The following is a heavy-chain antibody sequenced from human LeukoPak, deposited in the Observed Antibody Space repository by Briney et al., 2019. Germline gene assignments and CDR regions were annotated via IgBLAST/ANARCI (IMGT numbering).Heavy chain of an antibody. CDR1: GYTFTNFA. D-gene: IGHD2-15*01. CDR3: ARAHPARGMDV. V-gene: IGHV7-4-1*02. J-gene: IGHJ6*02. CDR2: INTNTGNP. Sequence: ASVKVSCKASGYTFTNFAMNWVRQAPGQGLEWMGWINTNTGNPTFAQGFTGRFVFSLDTSVSTAYLQISSLKAEDTAAYYCARAHPARGMDVWGQGTTVTVSS.